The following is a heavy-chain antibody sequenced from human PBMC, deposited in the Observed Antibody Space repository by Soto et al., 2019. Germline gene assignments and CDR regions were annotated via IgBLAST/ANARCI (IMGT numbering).Heavy chain of an antibody. CDR3: TRGTRGSRAF. J-gene: IGHJ1*01. V-gene: IGHV3-74*01. Sequence: GGSLRLSCAVSGFSFSSYWMHWVRQGPGKGLLWVSRIDEYGNTIDYSDSVRGRFTIFRENARNTLYLEMKSLRAEDAALYYCTRGTRGSRAFWGPGTLVTVSS. CDR1: GFSFSSYW. D-gene: IGHD3-16*01. CDR2: IDEYGNTI.